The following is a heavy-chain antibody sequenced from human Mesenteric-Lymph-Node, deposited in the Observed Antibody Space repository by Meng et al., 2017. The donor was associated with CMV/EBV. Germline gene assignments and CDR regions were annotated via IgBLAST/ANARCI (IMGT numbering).Heavy chain of an antibody. CDR1: GFNFNKHI. J-gene: IGHJ5*02. D-gene: IGHD6-19*01. CDR2: ISSTSVDI. CDR3: AREAHTYPGIAVAGTAYNWFDP. V-gene: IGHV3-21*01. Sequence: GESLKISCAASGFNFNKHIMNWVRQAPGKGLEWVSSISSTSVDIYYADSVKGRFTISRDNSKNTLYLQMNSLRAEDTAVYYCAREAHTYPGIAVAGTAYNWFDPWGQGTLVTVSS.